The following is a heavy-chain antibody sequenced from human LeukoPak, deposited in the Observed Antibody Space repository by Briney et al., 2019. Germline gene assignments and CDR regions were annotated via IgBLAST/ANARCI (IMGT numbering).Heavy chain of an antibody. D-gene: IGHD6-6*01. CDR3: ARVGYSSSGTPTDY. CDR2: ISYDGSNK. J-gene: IGHJ4*02. V-gene: IGHV3-30*04. Sequence: GGSLRLSCAASGFTFSSYAMHWVRQAPGKGLEWVAVISYDGSNKYYADSVKGRFTISRDNAKNSLYLQMNSLRAEDTAVYYCARVGYSSSGTPTDYWGQGTLVTVSS. CDR1: GFTFSSYA.